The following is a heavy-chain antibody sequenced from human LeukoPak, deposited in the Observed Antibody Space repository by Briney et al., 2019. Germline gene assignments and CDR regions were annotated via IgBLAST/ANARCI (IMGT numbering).Heavy chain of an antibody. CDR3: ARRRPYYYYMDV. J-gene: IGHJ6*03. V-gene: IGHV7-4-1*02. CDR1: GYTFTSYA. Sequence: ASVKVSCKSSGYTFTSYAMNWVRQAPAQGREWMGWINTNTGNPTYAQGFTGRFVFSLDTPVSTAYLQISSLTAEDTAVYYCARRRPYYYYMDVWGKGTTVTVSS. CDR2: INTNTGNP.